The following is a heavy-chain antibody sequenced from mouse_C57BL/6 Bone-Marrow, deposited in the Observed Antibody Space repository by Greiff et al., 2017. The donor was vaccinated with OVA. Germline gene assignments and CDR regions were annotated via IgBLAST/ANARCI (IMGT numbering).Heavy chain of an antibody. V-gene: IGHV5-4*01. J-gene: IGHJ4*01. D-gene: IGHD1-1*01. CDR2: ISDGGSYT. CDR1: GFTFSSYA. Sequence: EVKLVESGGGLVKPGGSLKLSCAASGFTFSSYAMSWVRQTPEKRLEWVATISDGGSYTYYPDNVKGRFTISRDNAKNNLYLQMSHLKSEDTAMYYCARDRDTTVGDYYAMDYWGQGTSVTVSS. CDR3: ARDRDTTVGDYYAMDY.